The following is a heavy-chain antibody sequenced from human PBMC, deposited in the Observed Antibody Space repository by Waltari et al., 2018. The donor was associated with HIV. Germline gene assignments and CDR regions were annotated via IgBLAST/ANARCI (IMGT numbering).Heavy chain of an antibody. CDR3: ARVRSIMGRFLGFDY. CDR1: GLSVRSSY. J-gene: IGHJ4*02. D-gene: IGHD3-3*02. CDR2: IYRSGDA. Sequence: EVQLVETGGGLIQPGGSLRLSCAASGLSVRSSYINWVRQAPGKGLEWVSVIYRSGDAYYADFVKGRFTISRDNSKNTLYLQMNSLRAEDTAVYYCARVRSIMGRFLGFDYWGQGTLVTVSS. V-gene: IGHV3-53*02.